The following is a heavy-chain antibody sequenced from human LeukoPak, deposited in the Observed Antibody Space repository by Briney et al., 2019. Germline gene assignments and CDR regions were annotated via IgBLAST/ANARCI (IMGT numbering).Heavy chain of an antibody. CDR1: GFTFSNCA. V-gene: IGHV3-23*01. CDR2: ISGVGGRT. J-gene: IGHJ4*02. Sequence: GGSLRLSCAASGFTFSNCAMSWVRQAPGKGLEWVSAISGVGGRTYYADSVKGRFTISRDNSKNTLDLRMSSLRAEDTAVYYCAKEGVAGTTYFDYWGQGTLVTVSS. CDR3: AKEGVAGTTYFDY. D-gene: IGHD1-1*01.